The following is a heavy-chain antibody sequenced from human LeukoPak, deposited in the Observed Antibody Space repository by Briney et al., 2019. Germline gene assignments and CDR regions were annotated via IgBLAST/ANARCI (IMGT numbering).Heavy chain of an antibody. D-gene: IGHD7-27*01. V-gene: IGHV3-30*18. CDR2: ISYDGSNK. CDR3: AKDSQELTGGPDY. Sequence: PGGSLRLSCAASGFTLSSYGMHWVRQAPGKGLEWVAVISYDGSNKYYADSVKGRFTISGDNSKNTLYLQMNSLRAEDTAVYYCAKDSQELTGGPDYWGQGTLVTVSS. CDR1: GFTLSSYG. J-gene: IGHJ4*02.